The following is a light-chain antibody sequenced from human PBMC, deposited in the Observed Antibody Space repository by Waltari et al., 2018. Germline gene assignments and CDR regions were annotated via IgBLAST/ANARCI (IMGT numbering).Light chain of an antibody. Sequence: EIVMTQSPATLSVSPGKRATLSCRASQSVSSNLAWYQQKPGQAPRLLIYGASTRATGLPARFSGGGSGTEFTLTISSLQSEDFAVYYCQQYNNWPVTFGQGTEVEIK. CDR1: QSVSSN. CDR2: GAS. V-gene: IGKV3-15*01. J-gene: IGKJ1*01. CDR3: QQYNNWPVT.